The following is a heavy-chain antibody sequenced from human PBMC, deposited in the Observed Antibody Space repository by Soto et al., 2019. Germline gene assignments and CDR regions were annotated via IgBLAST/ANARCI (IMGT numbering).Heavy chain of an antibody. CDR1: GFSFSNYA. CDR3: ARDEYYYDSSDAFDI. Sequence: GGSLRLSCAASGFSFSNYAMHWVRQAPGKGLEWVAVISYDGSNKYYADSVKGRFTISRDNSKNTLYLQMNSLRAEDTAVYYCARDEYYYDSSDAFDIWGQGTMVTVSS. J-gene: IGHJ3*02. D-gene: IGHD3-22*01. CDR2: ISYDGSNK. V-gene: IGHV3-30-3*01.